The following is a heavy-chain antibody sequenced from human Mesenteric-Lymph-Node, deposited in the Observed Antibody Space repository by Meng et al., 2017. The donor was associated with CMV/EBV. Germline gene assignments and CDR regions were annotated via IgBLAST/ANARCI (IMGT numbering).Heavy chain of an antibody. CDR3: ARGVPYYYGSGSYLIGYFDL. J-gene: IGHJ2*01. V-gene: IGHV3-21*01. CDR2: ISSSSSYI. Sequence: SYSMNGVRQAPGKGLEWVSSISSSSSYIYYADSVKGRFTISRDNAKNSLYLQMNSLRAEDTAVYYCARGVPYYYGSGSYLIGYFDLWGRGTLVTVSS. CDR1: SYS. D-gene: IGHD3-10*01.